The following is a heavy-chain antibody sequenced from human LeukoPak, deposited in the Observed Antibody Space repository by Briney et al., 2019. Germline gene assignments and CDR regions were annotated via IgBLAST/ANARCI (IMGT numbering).Heavy chain of an antibody. CDR3: AKASYGDYVDFDY. CDR2: ISGSGGST. Sequence: GGSLRLSCAASGFMFSSYAMSWVRQAPGKGLEWVSAISGSGGSTYYADSVKGRFTISRDNSKNTLFLQMNSLRAEDTAVYYCAKASYGDYVDFDYWGQGTLVTVSS. D-gene: IGHD4-17*01. CDR1: GFMFSSYA. V-gene: IGHV3-23*01. J-gene: IGHJ4*02.